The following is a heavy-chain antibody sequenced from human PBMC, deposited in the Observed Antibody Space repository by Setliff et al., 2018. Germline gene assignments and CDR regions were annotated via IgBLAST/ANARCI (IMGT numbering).Heavy chain of an antibody. J-gene: IGHJ6*03. CDR3: ARGGDIITIFGVVTPDYYYYMDV. CDR2: INTNTGNP. Sequence: ASVKVSCKASGYTFTTYTMNWVRQAPGQGLEWMGWINTNTGNPTYAQGFAGRFVFSLDTSVSTAYLQISSLKAEDTALYYCARGGDIITIFGVVTPDYYYYMDVWGTGTTVTVSS. CDR1: GYTFTTYT. V-gene: IGHV7-4-1*02. D-gene: IGHD3-3*01.